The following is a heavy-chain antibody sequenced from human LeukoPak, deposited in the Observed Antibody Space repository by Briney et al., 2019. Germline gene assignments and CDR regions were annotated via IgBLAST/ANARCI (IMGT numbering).Heavy chain of an antibody. V-gene: IGHV1-69*06. CDR1: GGTFSSYA. CDR2: IIPIFGTA. D-gene: IGHD3-22*01. Sequence: GASVKVSCKASGGTFSSYAISWVRQAPGQGLEWMGGIIPIFGTANYAQKFQGRVTITADKSTSTAYMELSSLRSEDTAVYYCARAQGYYYDSSGSFYFDYWGQGTLVTVSS. J-gene: IGHJ4*02. CDR3: ARAQGYYYDSSGSFYFDY.